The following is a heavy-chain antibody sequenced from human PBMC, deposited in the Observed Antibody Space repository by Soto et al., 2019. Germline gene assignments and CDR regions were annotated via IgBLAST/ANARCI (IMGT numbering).Heavy chain of an antibody. D-gene: IGHD6-13*01. V-gene: IGHV3-7*05. CDR2: INRDGSKK. J-gene: IGHJ3*02. CDR1: GFTLSAYW. CDR3: ARDVSSGSSSLYLDAFDI. Sequence: EVQLEESGGDLVQPGGSLRLSCAASGFTLSAYWMTWVRQAPGKGLEWVANINRDGSKKSYLDSVRGRFTISRDNVGNSLYLQMDSLRAEDTALYYCARDVSSGSSSLYLDAFDIWGQGTMVTVSS.